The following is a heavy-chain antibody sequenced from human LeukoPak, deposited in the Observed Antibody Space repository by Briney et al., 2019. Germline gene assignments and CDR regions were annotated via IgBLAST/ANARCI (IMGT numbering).Heavy chain of an antibody. J-gene: IGHJ1*01. CDR3: ARDVAPDYYDSSGYYYGGYFQH. V-gene: IGHV3-30*01. CDR2: ISYDGSNK. D-gene: IGHD3-22*01. CDR1: GFTFSSYA. Sequence: GGSLRLSCATSGFTFSSYAMHWVRQAPGKGLEWVAVISYDGSNKYYADSVKGRFTISRDNSKNTLYLQMNSLRAEDTAVYYCARDVAPDYYDSSGYYYGGYFQHWGQGTLVTVSS.